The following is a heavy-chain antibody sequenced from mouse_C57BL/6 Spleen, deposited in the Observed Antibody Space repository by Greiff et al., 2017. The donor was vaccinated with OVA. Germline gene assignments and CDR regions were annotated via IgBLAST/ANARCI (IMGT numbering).Heavy chain of an antibody. CDR2: INPSSGYT. J-gene: IGHJ3*01. CDR3: ASYGSSPWFAY. D-gene: IGHD1-1*01. CDR1: GYTFTSSW. Sequence: VQLQQSGAELAKPGASVKLSCKASGYTFTSSWMHWVKQRPGQGLEWIGYINPSSGYTKYNQKFKDKATLTADKSSSTAYMQLSSLTYEDSAGYYCASYGSSPWFAYWGQGTLVTVSA. V-gene: IGHV1-7*01.